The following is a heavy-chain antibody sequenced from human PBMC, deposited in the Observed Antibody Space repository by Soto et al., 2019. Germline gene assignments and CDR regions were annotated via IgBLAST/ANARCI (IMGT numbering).Heavy chain of an antibody. CDR3: ARQVGGWAPWYFDY. CDR2: IYYSGST. CDR1: GGSISSYY. V-gene: IGHV4-59*08. J-gene: IGHJ4*02. D-gene: IGHD6-19*01. Sequence: ETLSLTCTVSGGSISSYYWSWIRQPPGKGLEWIGYIYYSGSTNYNPSLKGRVTISVDTSKNQFSLKLSSVTAADTAVYYCARQVGGWAPWYFDYWGQGTLVTVSS.